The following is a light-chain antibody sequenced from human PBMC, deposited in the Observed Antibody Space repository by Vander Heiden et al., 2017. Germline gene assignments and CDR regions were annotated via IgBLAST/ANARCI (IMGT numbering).Light chain of an antibody. Sequence: EIVLTQSPATLSLSPGERATLSCRASQSVSSYLAWYQQKPGQAPRLLIYDASNRATGIPARFSGSVSGTDFTLTISSLEPEDFAVYYCQQRSNWPPKTFGQGTKLEIK. CDR2: DAS. CDR1: QSVSSY. J-gene: IGKJ2*01. V-gene: IGKV3-11*01. CDR3: QQRSNWPPKT.